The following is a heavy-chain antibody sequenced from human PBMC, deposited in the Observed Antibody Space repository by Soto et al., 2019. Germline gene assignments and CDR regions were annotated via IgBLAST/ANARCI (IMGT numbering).Heavy chain of an antibody. CDR2: IYYSGST. D-gene: IGHD3-3*01. CDR3: AGRITIFGVVTPFDP. CDR1: GGSISSSSYY. V-gene: IGHV4-39*01. J-gene: IGHJ5*02. Sequence: SETLSLTCTVSGGSISSSSYYWGWIRQPPGKGLEWIGSIYYSGSTYYNPSLKSRVTISVDTSKNQFSLKLSSVTAADTAVYYCAGRITIFGVVTPFDPWGQGTLVTVSS.